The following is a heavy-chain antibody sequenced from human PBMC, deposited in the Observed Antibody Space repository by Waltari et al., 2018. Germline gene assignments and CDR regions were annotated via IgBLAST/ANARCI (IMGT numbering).Heavy chain of an antibody. CDR2: IKQDGSAK. J-gene: IGHJ4*02. CDR3: ARLAVWVAQEDF. Sequence: EVQLVESGGGLVQPGGALRRSCAASGVTFSNYWMTWVRQAPGKGLEWVANIKQDGSAKYYVDSVKGRFTISRDNARNSLFLQMDSLRAEDTAVYYCARLAVWVAQEDFWGQGTLVTVSS. D-gene: IGHD1-26*01. CDR1: GVTFSNYW. V-gene: IGHV3-7*01.